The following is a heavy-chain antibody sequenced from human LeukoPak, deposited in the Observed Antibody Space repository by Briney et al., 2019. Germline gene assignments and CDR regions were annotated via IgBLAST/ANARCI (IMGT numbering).Heavy chain of an antibody. Sequence: GGSLRLSCAASGFTFSSYSMNWVRQAPGKGLEWVSYISSSSSTIYYADSVKGRFTISSDNAKNSLYLQMNSLRAEDTAVYYCARTDDVLLWLGELIKGPFDYWGQGTLVTVSS. V-gene: IGHV3-48*01. CDR2: ISSSSSTI. CDR1: GFTFSSYS. D-gene: IGHD3-10*01. CDR3: ARTDDVLLWLGELIKGPFDY. J-gene: IGHJ4*02.